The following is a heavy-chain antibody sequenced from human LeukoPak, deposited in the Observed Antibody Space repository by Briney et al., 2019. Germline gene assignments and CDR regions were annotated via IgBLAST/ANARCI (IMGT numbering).Heavy chain of an antibody. D-gene: IGHD6-13*01. CDR3: ARVYASSSWYRLDY. CDR1: GFTFSSYA. V-gene: IGHV3-30*04. J-gene: IGHJ4*02. CDR2: ISYDGSNK. Sequence: GGSLRLSCAASGFTFSSYAMHWVRQAPGKGLEWVAVISYDGSNKYYADSVKGRFTISRDNSKNTLYLQMNSLRAEDTAVYYCARVYASSSWYRLDYWGQGTLVAVSS.